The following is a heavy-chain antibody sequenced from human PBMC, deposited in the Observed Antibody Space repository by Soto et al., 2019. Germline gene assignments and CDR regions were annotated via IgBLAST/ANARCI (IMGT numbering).Heavy chain of an antibody. D-gene: IGHD3-22*01. CDR2: IIPIFGTA. CDR1: GGTFSSYA. CDR3: ASWTTPDYYDSSVHAFDI. Sequence: ASVKVSCKASGGTFSSYAISWVRQAPGQGLEWMGGIIPIFGTANYAQKFQGRVTITADESTSTAYMELSSLRSEDTAVYYCASWTTPDYYDSSVHAFDIWGQGTMVTVSS. J-gene: IGHJ3*02. V-gene: IGHV1-69*13.